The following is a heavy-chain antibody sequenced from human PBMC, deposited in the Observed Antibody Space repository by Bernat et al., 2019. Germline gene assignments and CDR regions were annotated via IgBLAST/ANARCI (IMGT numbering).Heavy chain of an antibody. CDR3: AHIEITFGGVQRLDAFDF. Sequence: QITLKESGPTLVKPTQTLTLTCTFSGFSLTTSGVGVGWIRQPPGEALDWLAVIYSDDDHRYSPSLRSRLTITKDLSKNQVVLTMTNMDPLDTATYFCAHIEITFGGVQRLDAFDFWGQGTMVTVSS. CDR1: GFSLTTSGVG. D-gene: IGHD3-16*01. V-gene: IGHV2-5*02. CDR2: IYSDDDH. J-gene: IGHJ3*01.